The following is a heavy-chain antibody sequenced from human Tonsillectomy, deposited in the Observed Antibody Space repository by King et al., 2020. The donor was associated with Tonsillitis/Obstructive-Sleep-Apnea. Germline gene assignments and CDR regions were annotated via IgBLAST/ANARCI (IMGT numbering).Heavy chain of an antibody. Sequence: VQLQESGPGLVKPSQTLSLTCTVSGGSISSGGYYWSWIRQHPGKGLEWIGYIYYSGSTYYNPSLKSRVTISVDTSKNQFSLKLSSCTAADTAVYYCARGVVAATNWFDPWGQGTLVTVSS. D-gene: IGHD2-15*01. V-gene: IGHV4-31*03. CDR1: GGSISSGGYY. CDR2: IYYSGST. CDR3: ARGVVAATNWFDP. J-gene: IGHJ5*02.